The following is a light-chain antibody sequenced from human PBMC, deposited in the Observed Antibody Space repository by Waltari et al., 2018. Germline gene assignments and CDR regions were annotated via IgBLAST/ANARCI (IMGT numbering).Light chain of an antibody. CDR3: QSFDNMLSGGVV. V-gene: IGLV1-40*01. Sequence: QSVLTQPPSVSGTPGQRVTISCSGSTSNIGAGHDVHWYQHLPGTAPKLLIYGNHNRPSGAPDRLTDSESGASASLAITGLQADDEADYFCQSFDNMLSGGVVFGGGTKLAVL. J-gene: IGLJ2*01. CDR1: TSNIGAGHD. CDR2: GNH.